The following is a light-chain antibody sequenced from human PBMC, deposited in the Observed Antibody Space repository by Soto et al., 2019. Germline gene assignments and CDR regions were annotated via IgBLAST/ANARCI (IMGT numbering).Light chain of an antibody. Sequence: QSVLTQPASVSGSPGHSITISCTGTNSDVGGCNYVSYYLQHPGKAPKFMIYDVNNRPSGVSIRFSGSKSGNTASLTFSGLQAEDEADYYCSSYTKSSPVFGAGTKVTV. CDR1: NSDVGGCNY. V-gene: IGLV2-14*01. CDR3: SSYTKSSPV. J-gene: IGLJ1*01. CDR2: DVN.